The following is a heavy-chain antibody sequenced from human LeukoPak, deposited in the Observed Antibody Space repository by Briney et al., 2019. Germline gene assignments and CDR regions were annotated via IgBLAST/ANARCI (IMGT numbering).Heavy chain of an antibody. D-gene: IGHD2-8*02. CDR3: ARDPLYCTGGTCYSHHYSMDV. V-gene: IGHV4-31*03. Sequence: KTSQTLSLTCTVSGGSISSGGYYWSWIRQHPGQGLEWIGYIYYSGSTYDDPSLRSRVTISIDTSKNQFSMKLTSVAAADTAVYYCARDPLYCTGGTCYSHHYSMDVWGQGTTVTVSS. CDR1: GGSISSGGYY. J-gene: IGHJ6*02. CDR2: IYYSGST.